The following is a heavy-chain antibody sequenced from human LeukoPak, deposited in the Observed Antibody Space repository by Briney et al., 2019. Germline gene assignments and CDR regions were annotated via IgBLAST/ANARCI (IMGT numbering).Heavy chain of an antibody. J-gene: IGHJ5*02. Sequence: PGASLRLSCAASGFTFSSYAMSWVRQAPGKGLEWVSAISGSGGGTYYADSVKGRFTISRDHSKYTLYLQMNSLRAEDTAVYYCAKDGIVDTAMVNWFGPWGQGTLVTVSS. V-gene: IGHV3-23*01. D-gene: IGHD5-18*01. CDR2: ISGSGGGT. CDR1: GFTFSSYA. CDR3: AKDGIVDTAMVNWFGP.